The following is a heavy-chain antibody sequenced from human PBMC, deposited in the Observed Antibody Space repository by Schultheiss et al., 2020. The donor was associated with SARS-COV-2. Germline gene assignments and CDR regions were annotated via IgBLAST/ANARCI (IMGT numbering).Heavy chain of an antibody. D-gene: IGHD3-9*01. V-gene: IGHV3-33*01. CDR2: IWYDGSNK. CDR1: GFTFSSYG. J-gene: IGHJ4*02. CDR3: ARDSPSLLRYFDS. Sequence: GGSLRLSCAASGFTFSSYGMHWVRQAPGKGLEWVAVIWYDGSNKYYADSVKGRFTISRDNSKNTVYLQMNSLRDEDTAVYYCARDSPSLLRYFDSWGQGTLVTVSS.